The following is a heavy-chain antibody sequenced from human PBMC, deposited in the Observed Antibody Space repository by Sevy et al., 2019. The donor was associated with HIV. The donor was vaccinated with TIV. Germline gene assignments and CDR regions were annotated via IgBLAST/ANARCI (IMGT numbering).Heavy chain of an antibody. J-gene: IGHJ4*02. Sequence: GGSLRLSCAASGFTFSSYGMHWVRQAPGKGLEWVAVISYDGSNKYDADSVKGRFTISRDNSKNTLYLQMNSLRAEDTAVYYCAKHHRADYYDSSGYYGLDYWGQGTLVTVSS. CDR2: ISYDGSNK. D-gene: IGHD3-22*01. CDR1: GFTFSSYG. V-gene: IGHV3-30*18. CDR3: AKHHRADYYDSSGYYGLDY.